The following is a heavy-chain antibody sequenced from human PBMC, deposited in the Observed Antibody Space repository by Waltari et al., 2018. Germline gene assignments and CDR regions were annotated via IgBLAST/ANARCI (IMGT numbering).Heavy chain of an antibody. J-gene: IGHJ4*02. CDR2: GNPNGGGT. V-gene: IGHV1-2*02. D-gene: IGHD2-21*02. CDR1: RDAVTEHY. CDR3: AREYCGGDCRLFDY. Sequence: LVQSGAEVMKPGASVRVSCKASRDAVTEHYRHWVRQAPGQGLGGRGWGNPNGGGTNYAQRFAGRITVTWDASITSAYMECSRLTSGDTAVYFCAREYCGGDCRLFDYWGQGTPVTVSS.